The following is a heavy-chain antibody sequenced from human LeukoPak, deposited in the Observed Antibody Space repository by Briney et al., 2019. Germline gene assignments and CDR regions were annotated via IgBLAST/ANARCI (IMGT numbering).Heavy chain of an antibody. V-gene: IGHV3-9*01. D-gene: IGHD4-17*01. Sequence: GRSLRLSCAASGFTFDDYAMHWVRQAPGKGLEWVSGISWNSGSIGYADSVKGRFTISRDNAKNSLYLQMNSLRAEDTALYYCAKSGGNLNDYGDYHDAFDIWGQGTMVTVSS. CDR2: ISWNSGSI. CDR1: GFTFDDYA. CDR3: AKSGGNLNDYGDYHDAFDI. J-gene: IGHJ3*02.